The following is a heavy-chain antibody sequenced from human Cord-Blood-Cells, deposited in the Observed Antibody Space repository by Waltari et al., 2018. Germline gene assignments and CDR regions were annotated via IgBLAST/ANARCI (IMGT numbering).Heavy chain of an antibody. Sequence: QVQLVESGGGVVQPGRSLRLSCAASGFTFSSYGMHGVRQAPGKGLEWVAVIWYVGSNKYYADSLKGRFTISRDNSKNTLYLQMNSLRAEDTAVYYCARDRAQLELDYWGQGTLVTVSS. V-gene: IGHV3-33*01. J-gene: IGHJ4*02. CDR3: ARDRAQLELDY. D-gene: IGHD1-1*01. CDR1: GFTFSSYG. CDR2: IWYVGSNK.